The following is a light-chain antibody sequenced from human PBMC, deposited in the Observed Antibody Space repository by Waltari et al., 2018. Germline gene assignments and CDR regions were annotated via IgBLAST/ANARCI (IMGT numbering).Light chain of an antibody. CDR1: QSVSTPF. CDR3: QQYGTLPAT. J-gene: IGKJ4*01. Sequence: VLTQSPDTLSLSPGERATLSCRASQSVSTPFFLWYQQKPGQAPRLLIFATSSRATGIPDRFSGSGSGTDFPLPISGLGPEDFAVYSCQQYGTLPATFGGGTKVEIK. CDR2: ATS. V-gene: IGKV3-20*01.